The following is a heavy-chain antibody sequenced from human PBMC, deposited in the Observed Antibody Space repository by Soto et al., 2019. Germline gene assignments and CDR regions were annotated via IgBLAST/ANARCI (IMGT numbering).Heavy chain of an antibody. V-gene: IGHV1-69*01. Sequence: QVQLVQSGAEVKKPGSSVKVSCKASGGTFSSYAISWVRQAPGQGLEWMGGITPIFGTANYAQKFQGRVTITADESTSTAYMELSSLRSEDTAVYYCARRVRGVITYYYYGMDVWGQGTTVTVSS. D-gene: IGHD3-10*01. CDR1: GGTFSSYA. CDR2: ITPIFGTA. J-gene: IGHJ6*02. CDR3: ARRVRGVITYYYYGMDV.